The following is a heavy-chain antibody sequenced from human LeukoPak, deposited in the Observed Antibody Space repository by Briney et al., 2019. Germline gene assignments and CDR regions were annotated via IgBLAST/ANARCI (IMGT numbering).Heavy chain of an antibody. CDR3: ARSQALAAGGNLDY. CDR2: IYYSVST. Sequence: SETLSLTCSVSGGSISSSTYYWGWIRLPPGKGLEWIGTIYYSVSTYYSPSLTSRVTISIDTSKNKFSLKLHSVTAADTAVYYCARSQALAAGGNLDYWGQGTLVAVSS. D-gene: IGHD3-16*01. CDR1: GGSISSSTYY. V-gene: IGHV4-39*01. J-gene: IGHJ4*02.